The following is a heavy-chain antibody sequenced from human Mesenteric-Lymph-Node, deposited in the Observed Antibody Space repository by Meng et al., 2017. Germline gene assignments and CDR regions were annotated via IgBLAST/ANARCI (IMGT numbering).Heavy chain of an antibody. Sequence: QLQLVESGGGLVKAGGSLPLSCAASGFTFSDYYMTWIRQPPGQGLEWIASISPTGGSLYYADSVKGRFSISRDNAKSSLSLQMNSLRVEDTAVYYCARDHGFLNWFDPWGQGTLVTVSS. J-gene: IGHJ5*02. CDR1: GFTFSDYY. V-gene: IGHV3-11*04. CDR3: ARDHGFLNWFDP. D-gene: IGHD2/OR15-2a*01. CDR2: ISPTGGSL.